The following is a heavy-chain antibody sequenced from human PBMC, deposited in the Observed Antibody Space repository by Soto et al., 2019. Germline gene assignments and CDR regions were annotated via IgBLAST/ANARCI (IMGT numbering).Heavy chain of an antibody. Sequence: QVQLVESGGGVVQPGRSLRLSCAASGFTFSSYGMHWVRQAPGKGLEWVAVIWYDGSNKYYADSVKGRFTISRDNSKNTLYLQMNSLRAEDTAGYYCARGYWTTVTLLPDYWGQGTLVTVS. CDR2: IWYDGSNK. CDR1: GFTFSSYG. CDR3: ARGYWTTVTLLPDY. D-gene: IGHD4-17*01. V-gene: IGHV3-33*01. J-gene: IGHJ4*02.